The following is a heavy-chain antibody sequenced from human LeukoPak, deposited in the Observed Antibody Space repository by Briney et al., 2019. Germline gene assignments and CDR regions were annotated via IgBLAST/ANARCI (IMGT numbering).Heavy chain of an antibody. V-gene: IGHV1-46*01. Sequence: ASVKVSCKASGYTFTSYYMHCVRQASGQGLEWMGVINPRGGTTSYAQKFQGRVTMTRDTSTSTVYMELSSLRSEDTAVYYCARRHDYGGQGPFDYWGQGTLVTVSS. CDR1: GYTFTSYY. D-gene: IGHD4-23*01. CDR2: INPRGGTT. CDR3: ARRHDYGGQGPFDY. J-gene: IGHJ4*02.